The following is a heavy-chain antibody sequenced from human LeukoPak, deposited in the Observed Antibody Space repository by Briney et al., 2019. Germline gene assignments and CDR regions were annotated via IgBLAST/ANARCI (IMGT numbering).Heavy chain of an antibody. D-gene: IGHD3-3*01. CDR2: ISNDGSRK. CDR1: GFTFSRHG. V-gene: IGHV3-30*03. CDR3: ARDRAWNYFDY. Sequence: GASLILSWAPSGFTFSRHGMHLVRQAPGTVLEWVAIISNDGSRKYYAHSVEGRFTISRDNSKNTLYLQMDSLRAEDTAVYYCARDRAWNYFDYWGQGTLVTVSS. J-gene: IGHJ4*02.